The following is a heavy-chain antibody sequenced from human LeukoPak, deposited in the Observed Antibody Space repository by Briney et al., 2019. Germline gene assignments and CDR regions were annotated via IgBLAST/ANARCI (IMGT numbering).Heavy chain of an antibody. D-gene: IGHD6-13*01. CDR1: GGSISSYY. V-gene: IGHV4-4*07. CDR3: ARGGSSSWYLYLDC. J-gene: IGHJ4*02. CDR2: IYTSGST. Sequence: ASETLSLTCTVSGGSISSYYWSWIRQPAGKGLEWIGRIYTSGSTNYNPSLKSRVTISVDTSKNQFSLKLSSVTAADTAVYYCARGGSSSWYLYLDCWGQGTLVTVSS.